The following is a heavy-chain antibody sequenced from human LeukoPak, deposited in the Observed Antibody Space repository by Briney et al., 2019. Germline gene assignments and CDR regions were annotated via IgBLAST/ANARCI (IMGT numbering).Heavy chain of an antibody. J-gene: IGHJ4*02. Sequence: ETLSLTCTVSGGSISSGGYYWSWIRQHPGKGLEWVSGINWNGGSTGYADSVKGRFTISRDNAKNSLYLQMNSLRAEDTAVYYCARDRSGYTFDDWGQGTLVTVSS. CDR1: GGSISSGGYY. CDR2: INWNGGST. D-gene: IGHD5-18*01. CDR3: ARDRSGYTFDD. V-gene: IGHV3-20*04.